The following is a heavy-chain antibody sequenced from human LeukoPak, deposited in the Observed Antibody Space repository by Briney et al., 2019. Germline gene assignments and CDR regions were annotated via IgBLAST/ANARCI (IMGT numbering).Heavy chain of an antibody. Sequence: SVKLSCKVSGYSFAAYYMHWVLEAPGQRHERMGWINPNSGGTNHAQKFLARLTVTGDTSISTASMGLSRLTSDNTAVYYCARSQYDVLTGSPDFWGQGTLVTVSS. D-gene: IGHD3-9*01. V-gene: IGHV1-2*02. CDR2: INPNSGGT. CDR3: ARSQYDVLTGSPDF. CDR1: GYSFAAYY. J-gene: IGHJ4*02.